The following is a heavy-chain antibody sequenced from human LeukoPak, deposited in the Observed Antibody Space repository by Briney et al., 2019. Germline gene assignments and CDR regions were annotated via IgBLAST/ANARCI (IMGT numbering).Heavy chain of an antibody. J-gene: IGHJ4*02. V-gene: IGHV3-48*03. CDR2: ISSSSSTI. Sequence: GGSLRLSCAASGFTFSSYEMNWVRQAPGKGLEWVSYISSSSSTIYYADSVKGRFTISRDNAKNSLYLQMDSLRAEDTALYYCARGIVGATSNYWGQGTLVTVSS. D-gene: IGHD1-26*01. CDR1: GFTFSSYE. CDR3: ARGIVGATSNY.